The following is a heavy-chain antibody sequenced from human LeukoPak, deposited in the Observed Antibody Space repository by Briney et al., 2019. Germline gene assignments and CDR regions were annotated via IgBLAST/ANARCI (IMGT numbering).Heavy chain of an antibody. D-gene: IGHD1-20*01. CDR3: ARDPYNWALNY. CDR1: GYTFTSYG. V-gene: IGHV1-18*01. Sequence: GASVKVSCKASGYTFTSYGISWVRQAPGQGLEWMGWISTYNGNANYAQKLQGRVTMTRDMSTSTVYMELSSLRSEDTAVYYCARDPYNWALNYWGQGTLVTVSS. J-gene: IGHJ4*02. CDR2: ISTYNGNA.